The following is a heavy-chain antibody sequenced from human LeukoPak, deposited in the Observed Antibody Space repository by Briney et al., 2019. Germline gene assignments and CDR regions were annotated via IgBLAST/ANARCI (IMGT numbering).Heavy chain of an antibody. CDR1: GFTFSSYW. Sequence: GGSLRLSCAASGFTFSSYWLHWVRQVPGKGLVWVSHINSDGSRTTYADSVEGRFTISRDNAKNTLYLQMNSLRAEDTAVYYCARAGNPIFYYYMDVWGKGITVTVSS. CDR2: INSDGSRT. J-gene: IGHJ6*03. V-gene: IGHV3-74*01. CDR3: ARAGNPIFYYYMDV.